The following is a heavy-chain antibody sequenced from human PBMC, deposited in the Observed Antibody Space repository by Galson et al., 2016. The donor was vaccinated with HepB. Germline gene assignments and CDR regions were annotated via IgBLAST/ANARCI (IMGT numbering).Heavy chain of an antibody. D-gene: IGHD5/OR15-5a*01. CDR2: IYSVGTT. CDR1: GAGFIVSSNY. Sequence: SLRLSCAASGAGFIVSSNYMSWVRQAPGKGLEWVSVIYSVGTTYYIDSVKGRFTISRDNYKNTLYLRMNSLRAEDTAVYYCARDLPQKHWGQGTLVTVSS. V-gene: IGHV3-53*01. CDR3: ARDLPQKH. J-gene: IGHJ1*01.